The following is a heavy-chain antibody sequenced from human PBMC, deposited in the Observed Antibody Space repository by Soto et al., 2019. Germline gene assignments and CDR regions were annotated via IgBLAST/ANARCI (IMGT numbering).Heavy chain of an antibody. D-gene: IGHD6-6*01. CDR3: ATGGIADRAYYYYGMDV. CDR1: GGTFSSYA. J-gene: IGHJ6*02. V-gene: IGHV1-69*06. Sequence: ASVKVSCKASGGTFSSYAISWVRQAPGQGLEWMGGIIPIFGTANYAQKFQGRVTITADKSTSTAYMELSSLRSEDTAAYYCATGGIADRAYYYYGMDVWGQGTTVTVSS. CDR2: IIPIFGTA.